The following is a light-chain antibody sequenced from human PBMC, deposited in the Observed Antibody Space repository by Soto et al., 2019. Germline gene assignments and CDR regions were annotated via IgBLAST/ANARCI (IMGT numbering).Light chain of an antibody. CDR1: QSVFSS. Sequence: EIVMTQSPATLSVSPGERVTLSCRASQSVFSSLAWYQQKPGQAPRLLIYGAATRATGIPARFSGSGSGTDFTLTISSLQSEDFAVYFCQQYNKWPQTFGQGTKLEIK. CDR3: QQYNKWPQT. J-gene: IGKJ2*01. CDR2: GAA. V-gene: IGKV3-15*01.